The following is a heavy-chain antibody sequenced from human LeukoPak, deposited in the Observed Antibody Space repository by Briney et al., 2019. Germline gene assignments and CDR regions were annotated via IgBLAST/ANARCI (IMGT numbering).Heavy chain of an antibody. V-gene: IGHV3-7*03. D-gene: IGHD1-26*01. CDR3: ASQLIRRYYFDY. J-gene: IGHJ4*02. Sequence: GGSLRLSCAASGFTFSSYWMSWVRQAPGKGLEWVANIKQDGSEKYYVDSVKGRFTISRDNAKNSLYLQMNSLRVEDTAVYYCASQLIRRYYFDYWGQGTLVTVSS. CDR1: GFTFSSYW. CDR2: IKQDGSEK.